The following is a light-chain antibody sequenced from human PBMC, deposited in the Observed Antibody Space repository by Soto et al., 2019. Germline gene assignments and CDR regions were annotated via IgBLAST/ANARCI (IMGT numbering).Light chain of an antibody. CDR1: SSNIGAGYD. Sequence: QSVLTQPPSVSGAPGQRVTISCTGNSSNIGAGYDVHWYQQLPGTAPKLLISDNNNRPSGFPDRFSGSKSDTSASLAITGLQAEDEADYYCQSYDTSLSLVVFGGGTKLTVL. CDR3: QSYDTSLSLVV. CDR2: DNN. V-gene: IGLV1-40*01. J-gene: IGLJ2*01.